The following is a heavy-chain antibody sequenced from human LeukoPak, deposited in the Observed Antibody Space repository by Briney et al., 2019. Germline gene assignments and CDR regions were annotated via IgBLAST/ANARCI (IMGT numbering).Heavy chain of an antibody. Sequence: GGSLRLSCAASAFTFDYYAMYWVRQAPGKGLEWVSGISWDSGSVGYADSVKGRFTISRDNAKNSLYLQMNSLRAEDTAVYYCAELGITMIGGVWGKGTTVTISS. CDR1: AFTFDYYA. CDR3: AELGITMIGGV. V-gene: IGHV3-9*01. CDR2: ISWDSGSV. D-gene: IGHD3-10*02. J-gene: IGHJ6*04.